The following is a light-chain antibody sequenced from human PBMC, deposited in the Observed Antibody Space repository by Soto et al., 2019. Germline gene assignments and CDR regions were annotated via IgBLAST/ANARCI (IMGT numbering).Light chain of an antibody. J-gene: IGKJ5*01. CDR3: QQYKNWPPIT. CDR2: KAS. V-gene: IGKV1-5*03. Sequence: DIQMTQSPSTLSASAGDRVTITCRSSQSISSWLAWYQQKPGKAHKLMIYKASSLESGVPSRFSGSGCGTEFTLTISSLQSEDFAVYYGQQYKNWPPITFCQLTRLEIK. CDR1: QSISSW.